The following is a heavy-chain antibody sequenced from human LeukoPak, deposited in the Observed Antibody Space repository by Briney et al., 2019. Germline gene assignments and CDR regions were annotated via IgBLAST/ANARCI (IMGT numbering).Heavy chain of an antibody. CDR1: GGSFSGYY. J-gene: IGHJ6*02. CDR3: VGVDSSYYYYYGMDV. CDR2: INHSGST. Sequence: SETLSLTCAVYGGSFSGYYWSWIRQPPGKGLEWVGEINHSGSTNYNPSLKSRVTISVDTSKNQFSLKLSSATAADTAVNYCVGVDSSYYYYYGMDVWGQGTTVTVSS. V-gene: IGHV4-34*01. D-gene: IGHD6-13*01.